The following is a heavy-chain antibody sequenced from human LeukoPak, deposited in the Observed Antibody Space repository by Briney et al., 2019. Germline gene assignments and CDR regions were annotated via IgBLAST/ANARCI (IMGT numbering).Heavy chain of an antibody. D-gene: IGHD5-12*01. CDR3: ARGGIVATIPDFDY. V-gene: IGHV4-59*01. Sequence: SETLSLTCTVSGGSISSYCWSWIRQPPGKGLEWIGYIYYSGSTNYNPSLKSRVTISVDTSKNQFSLKLSSVTATDTAVYYCARGGIVATIPDFDYWGQGTLVTVSS. J-gene: IGHJ4*02. CDR2: IYYSGST. CDR1: GGSISSYC.